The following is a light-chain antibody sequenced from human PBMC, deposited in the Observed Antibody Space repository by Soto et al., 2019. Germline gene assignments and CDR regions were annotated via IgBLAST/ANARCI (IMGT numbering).Light chain of an antibody. J-gene: IGKJ1*01. V-gene: IGKV3-15*01. CDR3: QEYSDWWT. CDR1: QTVTSN. Sequence: EIVMTQSPATLSVSPGERVTLSCRASQTVTSNLAWYQHKPGQAPRLLIYGAFTRATGVPARFSGSGSGTEFTITISSLQSEDVAVYYCQEYSDWWTFGQGTKVEIK. CDR2: GAF.